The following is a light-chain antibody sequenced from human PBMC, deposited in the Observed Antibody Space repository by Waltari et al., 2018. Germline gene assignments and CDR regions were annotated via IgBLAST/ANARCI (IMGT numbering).Light chain of an antibody. CDR1: SGSLSTTSY. Sequence: PGGTVTLTCALSSGSLSTTSYATWYQQTPGQAPRTLVYKANARSSGVPDRFSGSILGNTAALTITGAQADDESDYYCALYMGSGIWVFGGGTRLTVL. CDR3: ALYMGSGIWV. V-gene: IGLV8-61*01. CDR2: KAN. J-gene: IGLJ3*02.